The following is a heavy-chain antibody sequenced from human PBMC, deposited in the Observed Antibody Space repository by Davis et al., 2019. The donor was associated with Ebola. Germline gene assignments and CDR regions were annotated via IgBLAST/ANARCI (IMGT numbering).Heavy chain of an antibody. CDR2: MNPNSGNT. Sequence: ASVKVSCKASGYTFTSYGINWVRQATGQGLEWMGWMNPNSGNTGYAQKFQGRVTMTRNTSISTAYMELSSLRSEDTAVYYCARATCSSTSCYYSGYYGMDVWDQGTTVTVSS. CDR3: ARATCSSTSCYYSGYYGMDV. CDR1: GYTFTSYG. J-gene: IGHJ6*02. D-gene: IGHD2-2*01. V-gene: IGHV1-8*02.